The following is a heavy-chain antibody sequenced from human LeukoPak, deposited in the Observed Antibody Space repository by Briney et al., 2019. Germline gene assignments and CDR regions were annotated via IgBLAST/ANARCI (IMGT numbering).Heavy chain of an antibody. D-gene: IGHD2-8*01. CDR2: INPSGGST. Sequence: ASVKVSCKASGYTFTSYYMHWVRQAPGQGLEWMGIINPSGGSTSYAQKFQGRVTMTRDMSISTAYMELSRLRSDDTAVYYCARVGSGYCTNGVCYRNDAFDIWGQGTMVTVSS. CDR1: GYTFTSYY. J-gene: IGHJ3*02. V-gene: IGHV1-46*01. CDR3: ARVGSGYCTNGVCYRNDAFDI.